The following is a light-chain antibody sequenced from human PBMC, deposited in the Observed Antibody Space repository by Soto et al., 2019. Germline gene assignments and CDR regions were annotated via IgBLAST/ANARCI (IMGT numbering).Light chain of an antibody. CDR3: KQGNSFPLT. V-gene: IGKV1D-12*01. CDR2: IVS. CDR1: QGISNW. J-gene: IGKJ4*01. Sequence: DIKMTQSASSVSASVGDRVTITCRASQGISNWLAWYQQKPGKAPKVVISIVSSLQIGVPSRFSGSGSETDFTLTITSLQPEDSATYYCKQGNSFPLTFGGGTKVDIK.